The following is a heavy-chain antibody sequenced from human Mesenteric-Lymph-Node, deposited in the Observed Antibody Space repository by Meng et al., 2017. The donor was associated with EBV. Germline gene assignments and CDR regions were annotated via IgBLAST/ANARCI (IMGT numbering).Heavy chain of an antibody. CDR3: ARGATSVFDI. Sequence: QVQLQQSGSGLVKPSXTTALTWVISGDSVSSSSAAWTWIRLSPSRVLEWLGRTYYRSKWYNDYAVFVKSRITINPDTSKNQFSLQLNSVTPEDTAVYYCARGATSVFDIWGRGTLGTVSS. CDR1: GDSVSSSSAA. CDR2: TYYRSKWYN. J-gene: IGHJ2*01. V-gene: IGHV6-1*01.